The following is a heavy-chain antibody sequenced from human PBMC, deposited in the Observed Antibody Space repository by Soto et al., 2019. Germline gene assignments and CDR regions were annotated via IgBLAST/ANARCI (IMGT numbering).Heavy chain of an antibody. D-gene: IGHD2-15*01. CDR1: GYTFTSDY. V-gene: IGHV1-46*01. J-gene: IGHJ6*02. Sequence: QVQLVQSGAEVKKPGASVKVSCKASGYTFTSDYMHWVRQAPGQGLEWMGIINPSGGSTSYAQKFQGRVTMTRDTSTSTVYMELSSLRSEDTAVYYCAGGGGYCSGGSCYDAYYYGMDVCGQGTTVTVSS. CDR3: AGGGGYCSGGSCYDAYYYGMDV. CDR2: INPSGGST.